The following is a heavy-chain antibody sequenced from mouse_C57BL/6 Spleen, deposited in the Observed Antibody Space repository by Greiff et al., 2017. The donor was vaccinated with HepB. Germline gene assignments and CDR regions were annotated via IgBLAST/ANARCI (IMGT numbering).Heavy chain of an antibody. CDR3: ARSPLITTVVATEYFDY. J-gene: IGHJ2*01. V-gene: IGHV1-82*01. D-gene: IGHD1-1*01. Sequence: VQLQQSGPELVKPGASVKISCKASGYAFSSSWMNWVKQRPGKGLEWIGRIYPGDGDTNYNGKFKGKATLTADKSPSTAYMQLSSLTSEDSAVYFCARSPLITTVVATEYFDYWGQGTTLTVSS. CDR1: GYAFSSSW. CDR2: IYPGDGDT.